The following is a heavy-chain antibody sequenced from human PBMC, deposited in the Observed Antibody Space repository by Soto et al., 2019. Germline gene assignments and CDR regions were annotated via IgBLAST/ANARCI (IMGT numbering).Heavy chain of an antibody. CDR2: ISGSGVSI. CDR1: GFTFSNYA. CDR3: ATEYGMDV. V-gene: IGHV3-23*01. Sequence: EVQLLESGGGLVQPGGSLRLSCAASGFTFSNYAMSWVRQAPGKGLEWVSTISGSGVSIYYADSVKGRLTISRDKPKNSLYLQMNSLRAEDTAVYYCATEYGMDVWGQGTTVTVSS. J-gene: IGHJ6*02.